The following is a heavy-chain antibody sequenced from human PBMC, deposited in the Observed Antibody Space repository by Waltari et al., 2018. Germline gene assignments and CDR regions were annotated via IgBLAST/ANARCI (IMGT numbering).Heavy chain of an antibody. Sequence: QVQLQESGPGLVKPSQTLSLTCTVSGGSISSGRYYWSWIRQPAGKGLEWIGRIYTSGSTNYNPSLKSRVTISVDTSKNQFSLKLSSVTAADTAVYYCARVGVGASLVDYWGQGTLVTVSS. V-gene: IGHV4-61*02. J-gene: IGHJ4*02. CDR3: ARVGVGASLVDY. D-gene: IGHD1-26*01. CDR1: GGSISSGRYY. CDR2: IYTSGST.